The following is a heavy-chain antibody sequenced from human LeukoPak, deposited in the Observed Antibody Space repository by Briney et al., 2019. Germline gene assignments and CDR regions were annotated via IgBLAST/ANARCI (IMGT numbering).Heavy chain of an antibody. CDR2: FYYSGST. Sequence: PSETLSLTCTVSGGSISSSDYYWGWIRQPPGKGLEWIGTFYYSGSTHYNPSLKSRVTISVDTSKSQFSLRLSSVTAADTAVYYCARHVRGYSGYPYYFDCWGQGTQVTVSS. V-gene: IGHV4-39*01. CDR1: GGSISSSDYY. D-gene: IGHD5-12*01. J-gene: IGHJ4*02. CDR3: ARHVRGYSGYPYYFDC.